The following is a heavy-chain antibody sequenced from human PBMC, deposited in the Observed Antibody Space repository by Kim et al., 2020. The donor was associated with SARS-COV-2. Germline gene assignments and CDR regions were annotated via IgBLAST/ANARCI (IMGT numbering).Heavy chain of an antibody. Sequence: SETLSLTCAVYGGSFSGYYWSWIRQPPGKGLEWIGEINHSGSTNYNPSLKSRVTISVDTSKNQFSLKLSSVTAADTAVYYCARGFRGATLYHYYYGMDG. CDR2: INHSGST. CDR3: ARGFRGATLYHYYYGMDG. V-gene: IGHV4-34*01. J-gene: IGHJ6*01. D-gene: IGHD1-26*01. CDR1: GGSFSGYY.